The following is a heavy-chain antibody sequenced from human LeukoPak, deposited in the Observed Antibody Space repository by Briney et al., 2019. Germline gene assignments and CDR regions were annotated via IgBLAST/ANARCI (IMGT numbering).Heavy chain of an antibody. D-gene: IGHD6-13*01. CDR2: ISYDGSNK. CDR1: GFTFSSYG. V-gene: IGHV3-30*18. J-gene: IGHJ6*02. Sequence: GGSLRLSCAASGFTFSSYGMHWVRQAPGKGLEWVAVISYDGSNKYYADSVKGRFTISRDNSKNTLYLQMNSLRAEDTAVYYCAKDLGQGDSNSWYGYYYYYGMDVWGQGTTVTVSS. CDR3: AKDLGQGDSNSWYGYYYYYGMDV.